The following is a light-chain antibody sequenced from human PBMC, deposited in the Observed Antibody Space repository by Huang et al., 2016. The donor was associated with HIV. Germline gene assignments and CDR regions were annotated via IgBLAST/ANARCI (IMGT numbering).Light chain of an antibody. V-gene: IGKV3-15*01. CDR2: GAS. CDR1: QSGSSN. J-gene: IGKJ5*01. Sequence: EIVMTQSPATLSVSPGERATRSCRASQSGSSNLAWYQHKPGQAPRLLIYGASTRATAIPARFSGSGSGTEFTLTISSLQSEDFAVYYCQQYNNWPPKITFGQGTRLEIK. CDR3: QQYNNWPPKIT.